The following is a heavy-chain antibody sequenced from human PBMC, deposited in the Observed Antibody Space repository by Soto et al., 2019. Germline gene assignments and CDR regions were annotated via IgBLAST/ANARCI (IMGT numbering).Heavy chain of an antibody. CDR1: GYTFTGYY. CDR2: INPNSGGT. CDR3: ARESIGFEGNSSGWYFDL. J-gene: IGHJ2*01. D-gene: IGHD6-19*01. Sequence: QVQLVQSGAEVKKPGASVKVSCKASGYTFTGYYMHWVRQAPGQGLEWMGWINPNSGGTNYAQKFQGWVTMTRDTSISTAYMELSRLRADATAVYYCARESIGFEGNSSGWYFDLWGRGTLVTVSS. V-gene: IGHV1-2*04.